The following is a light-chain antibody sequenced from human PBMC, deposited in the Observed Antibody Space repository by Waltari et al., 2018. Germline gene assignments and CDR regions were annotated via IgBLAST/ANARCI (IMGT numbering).Light chain of an antibody. CDR2: GAS. CDR1: QDISKY. J-gene: IGKJ2*01. V-gene: IGKV1-NL1*01. Sequence: DIQLTQSPPSLSASVGDRVTITCRASQDISKYLAWYQQKPGKGPKLLIYGASRLESGVPARFSGSGSVTDYTLTISSLQPEDFATYYCQHYYSTSPKTFGQGTKLE. CDR3: QHYYSTSPKT.